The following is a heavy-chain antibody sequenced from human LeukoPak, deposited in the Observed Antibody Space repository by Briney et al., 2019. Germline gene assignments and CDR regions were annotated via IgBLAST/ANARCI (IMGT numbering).Heavy chain of an antibody. D-gene: IGHD3-22*01. J-gene: IGHJ3*02. CDR1: GFAFSNYG. CDR2: IWYDGSYK. Sequence: PGGSLRLSCSASGFAFSNYGVHWVRQAPGKGLEWVAVIWYDGSYKYYADSVKGRFTISRDNSKNTLYLQMNSLRAEDTAVYYCAREYFYDGSGYSDAFDIWGQGTMVTVSS. CDR3: AREYFYDGSGYSDAFDI. V-gene: IGHV3-33*01.